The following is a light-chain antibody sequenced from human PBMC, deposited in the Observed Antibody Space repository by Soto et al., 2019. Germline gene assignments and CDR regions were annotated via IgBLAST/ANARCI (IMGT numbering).Light chain of an antibody. CDR2: GAS. CDR1: QSVSSSY. Sequence: EIVLTQSPGTLSLSPGERATLSCRASQSVSSSYLAWYQQKPGQAPRLLIYGASSRATGIPDRFSGSGSGTYFTLTISRLEPEDFAVYYCQQYGSVIGFGPGTKVDIK. J-gene: IGKJ3*01. CDR3: QQYGSVIG. V-gene: IGKV3-20*01.